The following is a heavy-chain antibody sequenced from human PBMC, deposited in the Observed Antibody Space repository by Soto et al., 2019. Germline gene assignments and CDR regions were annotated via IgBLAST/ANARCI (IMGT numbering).Heavy chain of an antibody. D-gene: IGHD2-2*01. CDR3: ARAQGSSTSLEIYYYCYYGMDV. V-gene: IGHV1-69*01. CDR2: IIPISETT. CDR1: GGTFSSYA. Sequence: QVQLVQSGAEVKKPGSSVKVSCKASGGTFSSYAISWVRQAPGQGLEWMGGIIPISETTNYAQKFQGRVTITADESKGTAYMELSSLRSEDTAVYYCARAQGSSTSLEIYYYCYYGMDVWGQGTTVTVSS. J-gene: IGHJ6*02.